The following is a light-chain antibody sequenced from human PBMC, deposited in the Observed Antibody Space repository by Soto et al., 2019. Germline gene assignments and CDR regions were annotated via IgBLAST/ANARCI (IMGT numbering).Light chain of an antibody. Sequence: EVVLTHSPATLSLSPGERATLSCRASQSVSKYLAWYQQKPGQAPRLLIYNASNRATGIPARFSGSGSGTDFTLTISSLEPEDFAVYYCQQRSNWPWTFGQGTKVDI. J-gene: IGKJ1*01. CDR3: QQRSNWPWT. V-gene: IGKV3-11*01. CDR1: QSVSKY. CDR2: NAS.